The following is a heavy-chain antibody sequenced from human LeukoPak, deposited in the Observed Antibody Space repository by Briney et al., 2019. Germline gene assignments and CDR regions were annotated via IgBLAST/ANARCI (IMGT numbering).Heavy chain of an antibody. Sequence: GGSLRLSCAASGFTFGSHGMHWVRQAPGKGLEWVAVIWYDGSNKYYGVSVKGRFTISRDNSKNTVYLQMNTLRAEDTAVYYCARDLGGSGPDYWGQGTLVTVSS. CDR2: IWYDGSNK. D-gene: IGHD2-15*01. J-gene: IGHJ4*02. V-gene: IGHV3-33*01. CDR1: GFTFGSHG. CDR3: ARDLGGSGPDY.